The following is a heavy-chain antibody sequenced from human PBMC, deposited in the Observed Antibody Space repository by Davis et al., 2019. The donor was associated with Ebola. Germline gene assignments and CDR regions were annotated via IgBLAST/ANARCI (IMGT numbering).Heavy chain of an antibody. D-gene: IGHD6-6*01. V-gene: IGHV3-53*01. CDR2: IYSGGST. CDR3: ARVSIEGLGSSSYYYYGMDV. Sequence: PGGSLRLSCAASGFTVSSNYMSWVRQAPGKGLEWVSVIYSGGSTYYADSVKGRFTISRDNSKNTLYLQMNSLRAEDTAVYYCARVSIEGLGSSSYYYYGMDVWGQGTTVTVSS. CDR1: GFTVSSNY. J-gene: IGHJ6*02.